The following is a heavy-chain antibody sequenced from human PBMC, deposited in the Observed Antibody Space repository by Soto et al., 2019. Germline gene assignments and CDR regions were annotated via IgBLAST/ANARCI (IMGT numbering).Heavy chain of an antibody. V-gene: IGHV3-21*01. CDR2: ISPSTSHI. D-gene: IGHD2-15*01. CDR3: SGCSGGACHRNYGKDV. J-gene: IGHJ6*02. CDR1: GFTFSSCT. Sequence: EVHLVESGGGLVKPGGSLRLSCAVSGFTFSSCTMNWVRQAPGKGLEWVSSISPSTSHIYYTDSVKGRFTISRDNAKNSLFLQMNSLRAEDTAVYYCSGCSGGACHRNYGKDVWGQGTTVTVSS.